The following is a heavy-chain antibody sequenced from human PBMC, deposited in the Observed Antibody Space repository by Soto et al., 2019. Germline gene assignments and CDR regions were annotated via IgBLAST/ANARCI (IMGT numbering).Heavy chain of an antibody. J-gene: IGHJ4*02. CDR2: THHRRGT. Sequence: PLVTLSLTSAVSGASSRDLKWWRWVRQTRGSGLEWSGETHHRRGTHYNPPHKSRVTISADKCTNQFSLKFNSVTAVDIAVDDCANNDWYCVEYWGQGMLVTVST. D-gene: IGHD2-21*02. V-gene: IGHV4-4*02. CDR1: GASSRDLKW. CDR3: ANNDWYCVEY.